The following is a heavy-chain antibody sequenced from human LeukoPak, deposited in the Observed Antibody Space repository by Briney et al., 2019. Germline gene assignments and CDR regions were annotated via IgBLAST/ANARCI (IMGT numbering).Heavy chain of an antibody. D-gene: IGHD3-22*01. Sequence: SETLSLTCAVYGGSFGGYYWSWIRQPPGKGLEWIGEINHSGSTNYNPSLKSRVTISVDTSKNQFSLKLSSVTAADTAVYYCARLNYDSSGYPLLTRWGQGTLVTVSS. J-gene: IGHJ4*02. CDR2: INHSGST. CDR1: GGSFGGYY. V-gene: IGHV4-34*01. CDR3: ARLNYDSSGYPLLTR.